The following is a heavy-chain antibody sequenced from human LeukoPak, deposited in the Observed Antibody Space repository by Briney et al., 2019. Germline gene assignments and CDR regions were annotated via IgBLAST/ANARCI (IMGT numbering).Heavy chain of an antibody. V-gene: IGHV4-59*06. CDR2: IYYSGST. Sequence: SETLSLTCTVSGGSISSYYWSWIRQHPGKGLEWIGYIYYSGSTYYNPSLKSRVTISVDTSKNQFSLKLSSVTAADTAAYYCARVGVDTATEHAFDIWGQGTMVTVSS. J-gene: IGHJ3*02. D-gene: IGHD5-18*01. CDR3: ARVGVDTATEHAFDI. CDR1: GGSISSYY.